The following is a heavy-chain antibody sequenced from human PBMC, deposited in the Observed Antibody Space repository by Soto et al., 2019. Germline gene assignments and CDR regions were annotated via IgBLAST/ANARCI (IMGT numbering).Heavy chain of an antibody. CDR2: ISSSSSTI. CDR3: AREVYDLSGSWSYNWFDP. V-gene: IGHV3-48*01. CDR1: GFTFSSYS. J-gene: IGHJ5*02. D-gene: IGHD6-13*01. Sequence: EVQLVESGGGLVQPGGSLRLSCAASGFTFSSYSMNWVRQAPGKGLEWVSYISSSSSTIYYADSVKGRFTISRDNAKNSLYLQMNSLRAEDTAVYYCAREVYDLSGSWSYNWFDPWGQGTLVTVSS.